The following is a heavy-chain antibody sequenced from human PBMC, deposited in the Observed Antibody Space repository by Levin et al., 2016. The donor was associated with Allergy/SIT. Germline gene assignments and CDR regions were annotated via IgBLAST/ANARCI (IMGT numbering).Heavy chain of an antibody. V-gene: IGHV4-39*01. CDR1: GGSISSSSYY. CDR2: IYYSGST. CDR3: ARSGAIAVAGLFDY. D-gene: IGHD6-19*01. J-gene: IGHJ4*02. Sequence: SETLSLTCTVSGGSISSSSYYWGWIRQPPGRGLEWIGSIYYSGSTYYNPSLKSRVTISVDTSKNQFSLKLSSVTAADTAVYYCARSGAIAVAGLFDYWGQGTLVTVSS.